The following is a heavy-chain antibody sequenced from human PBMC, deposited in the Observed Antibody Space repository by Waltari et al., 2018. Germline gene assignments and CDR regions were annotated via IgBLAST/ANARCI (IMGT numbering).Heavy chain of an antibody. Sequence: QVQLQESGPGLVKPSEPLSLTCTVHGGSINTFYWNWIRQPPGKGLEWIGNIYYSGSTNYSPSLKSRVTISVDTSKNQFSLNLSSVTAADTAVYYCARGGSGSRANFDCWGQGTLVTVSS. D-gene: IGHD3-10*01. CDR2: IYYSGST. V-gene: IGHV4-59*01. CDR1: GGSINTFY. J-gene: IGHJ4*02. CDR3: ARGGSGSRANFDC.